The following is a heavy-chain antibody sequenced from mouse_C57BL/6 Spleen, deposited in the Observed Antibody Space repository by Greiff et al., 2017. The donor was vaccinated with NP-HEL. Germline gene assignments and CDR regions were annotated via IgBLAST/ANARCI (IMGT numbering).Heavy chain of an antibody. CDR2: ISSGSSTI. J-gene: IGHJ4*01. D-gene: IGHD2-5*01. Sequence: EVQGVESGGGLVKPGGSLKLSCAASGFTFSDYGMHWVRQAPEKGLEWVAYISSGSSTIYSADTVKGRFTISRDNAKNTLFLQMTSLRSEDTAMDYCARRDSNPYYYAMDYWGQGTSVTVSS. V-gene: IGHV5-17*01. CDR3: ARRDSNPYYYAMDY. CDR1: GFTFSDYG.